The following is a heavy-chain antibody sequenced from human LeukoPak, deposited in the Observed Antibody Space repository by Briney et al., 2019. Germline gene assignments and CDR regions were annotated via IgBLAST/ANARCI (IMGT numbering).Heavy chain of an antibody. CDR2: ISGSGGST. CDR1: GFTFSNYA. D-gene: IGHD3-22*01. CDR3: ANGDYXDXXXASPXFDY. Sequence: GGSLRLSCAASGFTFSNYAMSWVRQAPGKGLEWVSAISGSGGSTYYADSVKGRFTISRDNSKNTLYLQMNSLRAEDTAVYYCANGDYXDXXXASPXFDYWGXGTLVTVS. J-gene: IGHJ4*02. V-gene: IGHV3-23*01.